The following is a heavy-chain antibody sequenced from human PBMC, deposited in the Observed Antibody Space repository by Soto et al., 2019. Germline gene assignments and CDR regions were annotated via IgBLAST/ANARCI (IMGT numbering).Heavy chain of an antibody. V-gene: IGHV3-15*07. J-gene: IGHJ4*02. CDR3: TILSSADFDY. CDR2: IKTKNEGEIT. CDR1: GFTFNKAW. Sequence: EVQLVESGGGLVEPGGSLRLSCAASGFTFNKAWMNWVRQVPGKGLEWVGRIKTKNEGEITDYAEPVKGRFTISRDDSKTMLYLQMNNLQTEDTAVYYCTILSSADFDYWGPGTLVTVSS. D-gene: IGHD2-15*01.